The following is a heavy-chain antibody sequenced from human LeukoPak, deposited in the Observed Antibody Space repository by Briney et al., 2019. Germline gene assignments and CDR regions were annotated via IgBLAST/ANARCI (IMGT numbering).Heavy chain of an antibody. CDR1: GGSISSYY. CDR3: ARKIAEFAFDI. CDR2: IYYSGST. D-gene: IGHD6-13*01. J-gene: IGHJ3*02. V-gene: IGHV4-59*01. Sequence: SETLSLTCTVSGGSISSYYWSWIRQPPGKGQEWIGYIYYSGSTNYNPSLKSRVTISVDTSKNQFSLKLSSVTAADTAVYYCARKIAEFAFDIWGQGTMVTVSS.